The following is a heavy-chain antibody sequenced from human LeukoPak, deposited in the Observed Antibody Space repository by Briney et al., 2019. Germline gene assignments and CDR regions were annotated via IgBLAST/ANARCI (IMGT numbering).Heavy chain of an antibody. CDR1: GDSISSSNYY. Sequence: SGTLSLTCTVSGDSISSSNYYWGWIRQPPGKGLEWIGGMYYRGNTFYNPSLKSRVTISVDTSKNQFSLKLSSVTAADTAVYYCARHPKQGPADYWGQGTLVTVSS. CDR3: ARHPKQGPADY. J-gene: IGHJ4*02. V-gene: IGHV4-39*01. CDR2: MYYRGNT.